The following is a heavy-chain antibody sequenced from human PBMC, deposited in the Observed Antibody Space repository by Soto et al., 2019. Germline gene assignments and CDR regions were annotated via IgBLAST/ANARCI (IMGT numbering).Heavy chain of an antibody. D-gene: IGHD5-12*01. J-gene: IGHJ4*02. CDR1: GFTFSSYW. CDR3: ARVPTGGYDWN. CDR2: INSDGSTT. V-gene: IGHV3-74*01. Sequence: EVQLVESGGGLVQPGGSLRLSCAASGFTFSSYWMHWVRQAPGKGLVWVSRINSDGSTTNYADPVKGRFTISRDNAKNTLYPQMNSLRAEDTAVYYCARVPTGGYDWNWGQGTLVTVSS.